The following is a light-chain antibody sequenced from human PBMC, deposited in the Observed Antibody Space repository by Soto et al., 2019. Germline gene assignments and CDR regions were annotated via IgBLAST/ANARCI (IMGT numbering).Light chain of an antibody. CDR1: SSDVGSYNL. CDR3: CSYAGGTSVVV. CDR2: EVT. Sequence: QSVLTQPASVSGSPGQSITISCTGTSSDVGSYNLVSWYQQHPGEAPKVIIYEVTKRPSGISNRFSGSKSGKTASLTISGPQAEDEADYFCCSYAGGTSVVVFGGGTKLTVL. V-gene: IGLV2-23*02. J-gene: IGLJ2*01.